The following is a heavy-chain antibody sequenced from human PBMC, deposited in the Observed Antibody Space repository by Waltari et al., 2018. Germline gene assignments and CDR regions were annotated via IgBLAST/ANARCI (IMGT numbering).Heavy chain of an antibody. CDR1: GFTFSNYD. CDR3: ARGGMGYYYSDY. CDR2: VRYDGGNS. Sequence: QVQLLESGGGVVQPGGSLRLSCAASGFTFSNYDMHWVRQAPGKGMEWVAFVRYDGGNSDNMDSVKGRFTVSRDNSKNTLYVQMNSLRPEDTAIYYCARGGMGYYYSDYWGQGTLVLVSS. D-gene: IGHD1-1*01. J-gene: IGHJ4*02. V-gene: IGHV3-30*02.